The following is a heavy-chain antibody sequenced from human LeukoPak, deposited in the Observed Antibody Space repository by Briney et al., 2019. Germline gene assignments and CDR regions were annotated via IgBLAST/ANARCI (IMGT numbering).Heavy chain of an antibody. J-gene: IGHJ4*02. CDR1: GFTFSNYA. Sequence: GGSLRLSCAASGFTFSNYAMHWVRQAPGKGLEYVSAISSDGVSTYYAHSVKGRFTISRDNSKNTLYLQMGSLRAGDMAVYYCARDRWGCTSTSCYDFGYWGQGTLVTVSS. CDR2: ISSDGVST. V-gene: IGHV3-64*01. D-gene: IGHD2-2*01. CDR3: ARDRWGCTSTSCYDFGY.